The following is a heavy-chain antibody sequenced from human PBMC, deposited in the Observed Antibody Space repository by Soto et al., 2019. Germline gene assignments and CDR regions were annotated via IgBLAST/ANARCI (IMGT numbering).Heavy chain of an antibody. Sequence: SETLSLTCSASGGTISSYHWSWSRQPSGKGLEWIGRIYTSGGTNYNPSLKSRGTMSVDTTKNQFSLKLSSVTAAATAVYYCASACSSNSCYDAFDCCGQGSLVTVSS. J-gene: IGHJ4*02. CDR3: ASACSSNSCYDAFDC. D-gene: IGHD2-2*01. CDR1: GGTISSYH. V-gene: IGHV4-4*07. CDR2: IYTSGGT.